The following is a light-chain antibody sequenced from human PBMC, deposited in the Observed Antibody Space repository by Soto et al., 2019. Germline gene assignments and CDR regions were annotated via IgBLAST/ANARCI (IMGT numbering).Light chain of an antibody. J-gene: IGKJ4*01. CDR1: QSISSW. CDR3: QQYNSFSLT. V-gene: IGKV1-5*01. Sequence: DIQMTQSPSTLSASVGDRVTITCRASQSISSWLAWYQQKPGKAPKLLIYDASSLESGVPSRFSGSGSGTEFTLTISGLQPDDFASYYRQQYNSFSLTFGGGTKVDIK. CDR2: DAS.